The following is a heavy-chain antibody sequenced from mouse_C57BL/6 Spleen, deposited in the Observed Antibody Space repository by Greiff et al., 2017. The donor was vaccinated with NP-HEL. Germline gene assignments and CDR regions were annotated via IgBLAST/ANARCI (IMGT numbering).Heavy chain of an antibody. CDR1: GYTFTSYW. J-gene: IGHJ3*01. CDR3: ARGPYYGSEAY. V-gene: IGHV1-59*01. Sequence: QVQLKQPGAELVRPGTSVKLSCKASGYTFTSYWMHWVKQRPGQGLEWIGVIDPSDSYTNYNQKFKGKATLTVDTSSSTAYMQLSSLTSEDSAVYYGARGPYYGSEAYWGQGTLVTVSA. CDR2: IDPSDSYT. D-gene: IGHD1-1*01.